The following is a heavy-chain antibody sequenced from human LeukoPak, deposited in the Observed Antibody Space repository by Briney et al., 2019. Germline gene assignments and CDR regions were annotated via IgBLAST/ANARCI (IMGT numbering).Heavy chain of an antibody. Sequence: GGSLRLSCVVSGISLSNYAMTWVRQPPGKGLEWVSYISQRGGSTTYADSVKGRFTISRDTSLNTLYLQMNNLRAEDTAVYFCAKRGVVIRGILVIGYHQEAYHYDLWGQGVLVTVSS. CDR1: GISLSNYA. V-gene: IGHV3-23*01. J-gene: IGHJ5*02. CDR3: AKRGVVIRGILVIGYHQEAYHYDL. CDR2: ISQRGGST. D-gene: IGHD3-10*01.